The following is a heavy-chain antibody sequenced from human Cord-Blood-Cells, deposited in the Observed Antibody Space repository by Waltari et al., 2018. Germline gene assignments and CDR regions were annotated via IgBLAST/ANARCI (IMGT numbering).Heavy chain of an antibody. Sequence: QVQLQESGTGLVKPSETLSLPCTVSGGSISSYYWSWIRQPPGKGLEWIGYIYYSGSTNYTPPLKSRVTISVDTSKNQFSLKLSSVTAADTAVYYCASPSGSGSYYNAFDIWGQGTMVTVSS. CDR1: GGSISSYY. J-gene: IGHJ3*02. CDR3: ASPSGSGSYYNAFDI. V-gene: IGHV4-59*01. D-gene: IGHD3-10*01. CDR2: IYYSGST.